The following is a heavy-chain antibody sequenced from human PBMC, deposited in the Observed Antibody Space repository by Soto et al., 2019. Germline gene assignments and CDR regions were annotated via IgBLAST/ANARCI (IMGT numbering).Heavy chain of an antibody. J-gene: IGHJ6*01. D-gene: IGHD2-15*01. CDR2: IGTAGDT. CDR3: ARDYCSGGSCYYYYGMDV. CDR1: GFTFSSYD. Sequence: ESGGGLVQPGGSLRLSCAASGFTFSSYDMHWVRQATGKGLEWVSAIGTAGDTYYPGSVKGRFTISRENAKNSLYLQMNSLRAEDTAVYYCARDYCSGGSCYYYYGMDVWGQGTTVTVSS. V-gene: IGHV3-13*01.